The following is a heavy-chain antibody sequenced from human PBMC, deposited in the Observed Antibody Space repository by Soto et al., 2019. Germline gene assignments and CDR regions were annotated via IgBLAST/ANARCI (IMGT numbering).Heavy chain of an antibody. Sequence: QVHLVQSGAEVKKPGASVKVSCKASGYTFTSYGITWVRQAPGQGLEWMGWISAHNGNTDYAQKLQGRVIVTRDTSTSTAYMELRSLRSDATAVYYCARGRYGYYWGQGALVTVSS. CDR1: GYTFTSYG. CDR3: ARGRYGYY. V-gene: IGHV1-18*01. D-gene: IGHD1-1*01. CDR2: ISAHNGNT. J-gene: IGHJ4*02.